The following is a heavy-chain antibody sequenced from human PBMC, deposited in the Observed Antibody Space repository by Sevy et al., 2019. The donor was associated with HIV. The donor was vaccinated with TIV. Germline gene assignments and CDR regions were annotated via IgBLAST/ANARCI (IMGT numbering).Heavy chain of an antibody. Sequence: GGSLRLSCAASGFTFSNAWMSWVRQAPGKGLEWVSAISGSGGSTYYADSVKGRFTISRDNSKNTLYLQMNSLRAEDTAVYYCASVPYYYGMDVWGQGTTVTVSS. J-gene: IGHJ6*02. D-gene: IGHD3-10*02. CDR2: ISGSGGST. V-gene: IGHV3-23*01. CDR3: ASVPYYYGMDV. CDR1: GFTFSNAW.